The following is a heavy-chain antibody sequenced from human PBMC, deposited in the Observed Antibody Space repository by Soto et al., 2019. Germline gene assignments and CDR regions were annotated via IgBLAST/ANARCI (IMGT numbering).Heavy chain of an antibody. CDR2: TYYTGST. V-gene: IGHV4-59*08. CDR1: GGSINSYY. J-gene: IGHJ5*02. CDR3: AMAKTTLYNWFDP. Sequence: QVQLQESGPGLVKPSETLSLTCTVSGGSINSYYWSWIRQPPGKGLEWIGQTYYTGSTNYNPSLKSRVTISVDRSKNQFSLRLSSVTAADTAVYYGAMAKTTLYNWFDPWGQGTLVTVSS. D-gene: IGHD1-7*01.